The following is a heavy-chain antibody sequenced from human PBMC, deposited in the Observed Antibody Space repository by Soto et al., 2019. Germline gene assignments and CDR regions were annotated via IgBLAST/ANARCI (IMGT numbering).Heavy chain of an antibody. V-gene: IGHV3-30-3*01. CDR2: ISYDGSNK. D-gene: IGHD3-10*01. Sequence: QVQLVESGGGVVQPGRSLRLSCAASGFTFSSYAMHWVRQAPGKGLEWVAVISYDGSNKYYADSVKGRFTISRDNSKNPGYRKMNSLRAGGTAVYYWAGGGGVDYGSGSYPTHMYYFDYWGQGTLVTVSS. CDR3: AGGGGVDYGSGSYPTHMYYFDY. CDR1: GFTFSSYA. J-gene: IGHJ4*02.